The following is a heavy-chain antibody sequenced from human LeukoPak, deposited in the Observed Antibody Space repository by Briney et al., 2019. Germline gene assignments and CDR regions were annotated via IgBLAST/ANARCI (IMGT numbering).Heavy chain of an antibody. V-gene: IGHV3-30*18. CDR1: GFTFSSYG. J-gene: IGHJ4*02. D-gene: IGHD3-22*01. CDR2: ISYDGGYK. CDR3: AKALAYDSSGYYLDY. Sequence: GGSLRLSCAASGFTFSSYGMHWVRQAPGKGLEWVALISYDGGYKYYADSVKGRFTISRDNSENTLYLQMNSLRAADTAVYYCAKALAYDSSGYYLDYWGQGTLVTVSS.